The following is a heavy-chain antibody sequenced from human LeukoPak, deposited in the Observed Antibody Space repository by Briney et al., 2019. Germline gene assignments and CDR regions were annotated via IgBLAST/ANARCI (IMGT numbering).Heavy chain of an antibody. J-gene: IGHJ4*02. Sequence: SETLSLTCAVSGGSISSGSYYWNWIRQPAGRGLEWIGRFYISGSTNYNPSLKSRVTISADTSKNQFSLKLNSVTAADTAVYYCARGRANNRYSDEFDNWGQGTLVTVSS. CDR2: FYISGST. CDR1: GGSISSGSYY. V-gene: IGHV4-61*02. CDR3: ARGRANNRYSDEFDN. D-gene: IGHD5-12*01.